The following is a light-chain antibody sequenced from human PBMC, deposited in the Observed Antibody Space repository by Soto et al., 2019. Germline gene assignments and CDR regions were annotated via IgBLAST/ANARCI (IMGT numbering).Light chain of an antibody. J-gene: IGLJ2*01. CDR1: SSDIGNYDF. V-gene: IGLV2-14*01. Sequence: QSALTQPASVSGSPGQSITISCTGTSSDIGNYDFVSWYQQVPGTAPKAMIYEVSSRPSGVSNRFSGSKSGNTASLTISGLQAEDEAYYSCSSYTTSTSFILFGGGTQLTVL. CDR2: EVS. CDR3: SSYTTSTSFIL.